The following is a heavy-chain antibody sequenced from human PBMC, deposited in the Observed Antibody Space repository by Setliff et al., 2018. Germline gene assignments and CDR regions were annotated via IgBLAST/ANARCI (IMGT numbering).Heavy chain of an antibody. CDR2: LNDVGHNT. D-gene: IGHD3-9*01. CDR3: AKDPLLKGRYFAPFYFEY. CDR1: GFTFSSYC. V-gene: IGHV3-23*01. Sequence: GGSLRLSCAASGFTFSSYCMSWVRQAPGKGLEWVSGLNDVGHNTYYADSVKGRFTISRDNSKNTLYLQMSSLGAEDTAVYYCAKDPLLKGRYFAPFYFEYWGQGTLVTVSS. J-gene: IGHJ4*02.